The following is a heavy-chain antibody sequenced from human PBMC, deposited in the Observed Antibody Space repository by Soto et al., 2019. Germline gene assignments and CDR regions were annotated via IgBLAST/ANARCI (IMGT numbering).Heavy chain of an antibody. CDR2: ISYDGSNK. Sequence: QVQLVESGGGVVQPGRSLRLSCAASGFTFSSYGMHWVRQAPGKGLEWVAVISYDGSNKYYADSVKGRFTISRDNSKNTLYLQMNSLRAEDTAVYYCAKDAPPDCSTSCYTSGMVVWGQGTTVTVSS. V-gene: IGHV3-30*18. D-gene: IGHD2-2*02. CDR1: GFTFSSYG. CDR3: AKDAPPDCSTSCYTSGMVV. J-gene: IGHJ6*02.